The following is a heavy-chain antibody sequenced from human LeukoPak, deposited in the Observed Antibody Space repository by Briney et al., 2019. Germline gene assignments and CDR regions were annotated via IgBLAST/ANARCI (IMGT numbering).Heavy chain of an antibody. Sequence: ASVKVSYKASGGTFSSYAISWVRQAPGQGLEWRGRIIPILGIANYAQKFQGRVTITADKSTSTAYMELSSLRSEDTAVYYCARGRREDSSGYYGVYWGQGTLVTVS. CDR2: IIPILGIA. D-gene: IGHD3-22*01. J-gene: IGHJ4*02. CDR1: GGTFSSYA. CDR3: ARGRREDSSGYYGVY. V-gene: IGHV1-69*04.